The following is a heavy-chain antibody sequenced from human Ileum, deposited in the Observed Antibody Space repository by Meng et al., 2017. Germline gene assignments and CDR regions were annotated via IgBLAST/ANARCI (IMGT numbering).Heavy chain of an antibody. CDR2: TYYRSKWYN. CDR3: ARGRANCGADCFPFDY. CDR1: GDSVSSNTAA. Sequence: SETLSLTCAISGDSVSSNTAAWSWVRLSPSRGLEWLGRTYYRSKWYNDDALSVKGRISINPDTSKNQFSLQMNSVTPEDTAVYYCARGRANCGADCFPFDYWGQGTLVTVSS. V-gene: IGHV6-1*01. D-gene: IGHD2-21*02. J-gene: IGHJ4*02.